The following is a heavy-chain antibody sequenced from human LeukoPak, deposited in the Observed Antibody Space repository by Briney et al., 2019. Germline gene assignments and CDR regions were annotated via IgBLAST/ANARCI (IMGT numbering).Heavy chain of an antibody. CDR2: IYYSGST. CDR1: GGSISSYY. V-gene: IGHV4-59*01. J-gene: IGHJ3*02. D-gene: IGHD4-23*01. Sequence: SETLSLTCTVSGGSISSYYWSWIRQPPGKGLEWIGYIYYSGSTNYNPSLKSRVTISVDTSKNQFSLKLSSVTAADTAVYYCAREGTTVVTPSHAFDIWGQGTMATVSS. CDR3: AREGTTVVTPSHAFDI.